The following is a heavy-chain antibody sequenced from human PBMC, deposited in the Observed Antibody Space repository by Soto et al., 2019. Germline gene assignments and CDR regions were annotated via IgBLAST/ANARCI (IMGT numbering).Heavy chain of an antibody. J-gene: IGHJ6*02. CDR1: GCNFSNYW. Sequence: GESLKISCKVSGCNFSNYWIGWVRQRHGKGLDWMGILYPGDSDTRYSPSFQGQVTISADKSISTAYLQWSSLKASDTAMYYCARGAAGPYYYYYGLDVWGQGTTVTVSS. CDR3: ARGAAGPYYYYYGLDV. V-gene: IGHV5-51*01. CDR2: LYPGDSDT. D-gene: IGHD6-13*01.